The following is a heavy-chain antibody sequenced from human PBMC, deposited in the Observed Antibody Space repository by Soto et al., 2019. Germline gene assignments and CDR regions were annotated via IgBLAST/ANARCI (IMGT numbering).Heavy chain of an antibody. D-gene: IGHD6-13*01. CDR2: INHSGST. J-gene: IGHJ5*02. CDR1: GGSFSGYY. Sequence: LETLSLTCAVYGGSFSGYYWSWIRQPPGKGLEWIGEINHSGSTNYNPSLKSRVTISVDTSKNQFSLKLSSVTAADTAVYYCARGGGYSSSSRRQWFDPWGQGTLVTVSS. V-gene: IGHV4-34*01. CDR3: ARGGGYSSSSRRQWFDP.